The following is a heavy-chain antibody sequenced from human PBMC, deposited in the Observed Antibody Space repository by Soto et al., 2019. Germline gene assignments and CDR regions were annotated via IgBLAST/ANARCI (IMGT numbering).Heavy chain of an antibody. V-gene: IGHV5-51*01. J-gene: IGHJ5*02. CDR3: ARRRRTASSTGFDP. CDR2: IYPGDSDT. Sequence: GESLKISCKASGYGFTTYWIGWVRQMPGKGLEWMGIIYPGDSDTRYSPSFQGQVTISADKSISTAYLQWSSLKASDSAMYYCARRRRTASSTGFDPWGQGTLVTVSS. D-gene: IGHD2-21*02. CDR1: GYGFTTYW.